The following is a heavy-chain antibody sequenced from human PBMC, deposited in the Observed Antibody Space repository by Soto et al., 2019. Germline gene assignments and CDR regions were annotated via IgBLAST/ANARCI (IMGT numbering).Heavy chain of an antibody. CDR2: IYYSGST. D-gene: IGHD3-10*01. J-gene: IGHJ4*02. CDR3: ARHSQLLWFGELLSRYYFDY. CDR1: GGSISSSSYY. Sequence: SVTLSLTCTVSGGSISSSSYYWGWIRQPPRKGLEWIGSIYYSGSTYYNPPLKSRVTISVDTSKNQFSLKLSSVTAADTAVYYCARHSQLLWFGELLSRYYFDYWGQGTLVTVSS. V-gene: IGHV4-39*01.